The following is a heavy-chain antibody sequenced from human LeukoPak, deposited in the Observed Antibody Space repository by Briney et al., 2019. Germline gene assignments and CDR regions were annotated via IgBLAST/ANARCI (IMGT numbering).Heavy chain of an antibody. CDR1: GFTFSSYE. J-gene: IGHJ4*02. D-gene: IGHD4-17*01. CDR2: ISSGRTI. CDR3: VKDYGDNYWFFDY. V-gene: IGHV3-48*03. Sequence: GGSLRLSCAASGFTFSSYEMNWVRQAPGKGLEWVSYISSGRTIYYADSVKGRFTISRDNAKNTLYLQMNSLRAEDTAVYYCVKDYGDNYWFFDYWGQGTLVTVSS.